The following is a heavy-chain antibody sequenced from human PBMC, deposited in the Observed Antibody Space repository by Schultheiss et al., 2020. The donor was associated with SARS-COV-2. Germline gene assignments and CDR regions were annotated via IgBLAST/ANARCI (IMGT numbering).Heavy chain of an antibody. CDR1: GFTFDDYA. CDR3: ARSGFYGGNSGSYFDY. J-gene: IGHJ4*02. D-gene: IGHD4-23*01. V-gene: IGHV3-9*01. Sequence: GGSLRLSCAASGFTFDDYAMHWVRQAPGKGLEWVSGISWNSGSIGYADSVKGRFTISRDNAKNTLYLQMNSLRAEDTAVYYCARSGFYGGNSGSYFDYWGQGTLVTVSS. CDR2: ISWNSGSI.